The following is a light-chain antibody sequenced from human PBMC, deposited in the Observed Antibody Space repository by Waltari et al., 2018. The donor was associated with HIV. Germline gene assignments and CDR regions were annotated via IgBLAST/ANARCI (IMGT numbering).Light chain of an antibody. V-gene: IGLV3-25*03. Sequence: SYDLTQPPSVSVSPGQTARIACSGDELPTHYSYWYQQRPGKAPVLLIYKDNERPSGIPERFSGSSSGTTVTLTITGVQADDEADYWCQSADSSGAWVFGGGTKLTVL. CDR1: ELPTHY. J-gene: IGLJ3*02. CDR3: QSADSSGAWV. CDR2: KDN.